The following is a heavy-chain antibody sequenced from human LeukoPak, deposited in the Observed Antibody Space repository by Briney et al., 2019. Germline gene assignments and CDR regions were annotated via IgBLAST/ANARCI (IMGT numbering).Heavy chain of an antibody. V-gene: IGHV3-74*01. J-gene: IGHJ4*02. CDR2: IKTDGRTT. D-gene: IGHD3-16*01. CDR3: TTGPSYGYEW. Sequence: PGGSLRLSCAPSGMTFSKNWMHWVRQVPERGLVWVSLIKTDGRTTIYADSVKGRFTISTDNGKSTLYLQMNSLRAEDTAIYYCTTGPSYGYEWWGQGTVVTVSS. CDR1: GMTFSKNW.